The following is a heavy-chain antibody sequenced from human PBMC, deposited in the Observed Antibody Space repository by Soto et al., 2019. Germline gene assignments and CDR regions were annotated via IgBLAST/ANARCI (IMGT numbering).Heavy chain of an antibody. V-gene: IGHV3-21*01. J-gene: IGHJ5*01. D-gene: IGHD3-10*01. CDR1: GFTFSTYT. CDR2: ISSGSSYI. CDR3: ARDILSGGAYPDS. Sequence: GGSLRLSCAASGFTFSTYTMNWVRQAPGKGLEWISSISSGSSYIYYAGSVKGRFTISRDNAKNSLFLQMSSLRADDTAVYYCARDILSGGAYPDSWGQGTKVTVSS.